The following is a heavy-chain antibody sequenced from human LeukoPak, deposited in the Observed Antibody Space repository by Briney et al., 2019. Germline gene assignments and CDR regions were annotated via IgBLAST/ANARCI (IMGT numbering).Heavy chain of an antibody. CDR2: IYYSGST. D-gene: IGHD5-18*01. Sequence: SETLSLTCTVSGGSIGSYYWSWIRQPPGKGLEWIGYIYYSGSTNYNPSLKSRVTISVDTSKNQFSLKLSSVTAADTAVYYCARGADPGDVDTAMVSFDYWGQGTLVTVSS. CDR3: ARGADPGDVDTAMVSFDY. J-gene: IGHJ4*02. V-gene: IGHV4-59*01. CDR1: GGSIGSYY.